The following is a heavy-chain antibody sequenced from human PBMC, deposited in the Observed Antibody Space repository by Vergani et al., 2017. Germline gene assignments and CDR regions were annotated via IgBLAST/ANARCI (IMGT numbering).Heavy chain of an antibody. CDR1: GYTFTSYG. J-gene: IGHJ6*03. CDR2: ISAYNGNT. V-gene: IGHV1-18*01. CDR3: AREVSPPDFWSGYIGYYYYMDV. Sequence: QVQLVQSGAEVKKPGASVKVSCKASGYTFTSYGISWVRQAPGQGLEWMGWISAYNGNTNYAQKLQGRVTMTTDTSTSTAYMELRSLRSDDTAVYYCAREVSPPDFWSGYIGYYYYMDVWGKGTTVTVSS. D-gene: IGHD3-3*01.